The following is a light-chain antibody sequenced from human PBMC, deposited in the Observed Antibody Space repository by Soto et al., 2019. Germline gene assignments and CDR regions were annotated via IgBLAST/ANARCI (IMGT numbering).Light chain of an antibody. CDR2: GAS. CDR1: QSVSSSY. V-gene: IGKV3-20*01. CDR3: QQYGSSPET. Sequence: EIVLTQSPGTPSLSPGGRATLSCRASQSVSSSYLAWYQQKPGQAHRLLIYGASSRATGIQDRFSGSGSGTDFTLTISRLEPEDFAVYYCQQYGSSPETFGQGTKVDIK. J-gene: IGKJ1*01.